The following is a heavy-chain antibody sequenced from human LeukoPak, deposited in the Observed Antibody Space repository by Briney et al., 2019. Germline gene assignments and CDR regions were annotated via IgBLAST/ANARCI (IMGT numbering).Heavy chain of an antibody. V-gene: IGHV3-20*04. J-gene: IGHJ6*03. D-gene: IGHD3-3*01. CDR1: GFTFDDYG. Sequence: GSGGSLRLSCAAAGFTFDDYGMSWVRQAPGKGLEWVSGINWNGGSTGYADSVKGRFTISRDNAKNSLYLQMNSLRAEDTAVYYCARDPKETGYYDFWRPHAIYYYYMDVWGKGTTVTVSS. CDR3: ARDPKETGYYDFWRPHAIYYYYMDV. CDR2: INWNGGST.